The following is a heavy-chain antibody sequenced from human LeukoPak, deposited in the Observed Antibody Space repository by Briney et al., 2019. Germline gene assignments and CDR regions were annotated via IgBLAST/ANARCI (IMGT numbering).Heavy chain of an antibody. D-gene: IGHD5-18*01. CDR2: IYSGGST. CDR1: GFTVSSNY. Sequence: PGGSLRLSCAASGFTVSSNYMSWVRQAPGKGLEWVSVIYSGGSTYYADSVKGRFTISRDNSKNTLYFQMNSLRAEDTAVYYCARASGYSYGYLSLVYWGQGTLVTVSS. V-gene: IGHV3-66*01. CDR3: ARASGYSYGYLSLVY. J-gene: IGHJ4*02.